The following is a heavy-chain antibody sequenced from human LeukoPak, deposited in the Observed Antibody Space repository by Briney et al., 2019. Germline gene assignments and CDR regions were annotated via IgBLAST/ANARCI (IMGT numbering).Heavy chain of an antibody. Sequence: GGSLRLSCAASGFTFSSYSMNWVRQAPGKGLEWVSSISSSSSYMYYADSVKGRFTISRDNAKNSLYLQMNSLRAEDTAVYYCASGSLIPYYMDVWGKGTTVTVSS. V-gene: IGHV3-21*01. D-gene: IGHD3-16*01. CDR2: ISSSSSYM. CDR3: ASGSLIPYYMDV. J-gene: IGHJ6*03. CDR1: GFTFSSYS.